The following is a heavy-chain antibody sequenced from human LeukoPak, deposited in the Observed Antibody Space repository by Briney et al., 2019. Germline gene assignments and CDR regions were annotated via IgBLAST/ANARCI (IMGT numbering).Heavy chain of an antibody. CDR3: TLDGYHYYGMDV. CDR1: GLTFSDHY. V-gene: IGHV3-72*01. Sequence: SGGSLRLSCAASGLTFSDHYMDWVRQAPGKGLEWVGRSGNRAKRFPTEYAASVKGRFTISRDDSKNSLYLQMDSLKTEDTAVYYCTLDGYHYYGMDVWGQGTTVTVSS. J-gene: IGHJ6*02. D-gene: IGHD3-9*01. CDR2: SGNRAKRFPT.